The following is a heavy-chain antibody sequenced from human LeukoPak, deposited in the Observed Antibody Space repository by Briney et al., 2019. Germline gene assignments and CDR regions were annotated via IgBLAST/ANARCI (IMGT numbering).Heavy chain of an antibody. CDR3: ARKYSVVTDLDWLDP. J-gene: IGHJ5*02. Sequence: GESLKISCKGSGCSFTSYWIGWVRQMPGKGLEWMGIIYPGDSDTRYSPSFQGQVTISADKSISTAYLQWSSLKASDTAMYYCARKYSVVTDLDWLDPWGQGTLVTVSS. V-gene: IGHV5-51*01. CDR2: IYPGDSDT. D-gene: IGHD2-21*02. CDR1: GCSFTSYW.